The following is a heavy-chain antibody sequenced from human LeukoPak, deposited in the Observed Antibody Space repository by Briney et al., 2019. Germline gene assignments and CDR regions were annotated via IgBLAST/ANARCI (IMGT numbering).Heavy chain of an antibody. CDR2: IYYSGYT. V-gene: IGHV4-61*10. CDR1: GGSISSGSYY. J-gene: IGHJ6*03. Sequence: SQTLSLTCTVSGGSISSGSYYWSWIRQPAGKGLEWIGNIYYSGYTTYSPSLRSRVTISVDTSKNQFSLKLSSVTAADTAVYYCGRETSQKAAHYMDVWGKGTTITISS. CDR3: GRETSQKAAHYMDV. D-gene: IGHD6-25*01.